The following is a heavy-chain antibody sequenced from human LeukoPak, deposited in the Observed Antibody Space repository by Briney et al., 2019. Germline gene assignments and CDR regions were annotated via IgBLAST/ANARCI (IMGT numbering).Heavy chain of an antibody. V-gene: IGHV3-21*01. J-gene: IGHJ4*02. CDR1: GSTFSSYS. CDR2: ISSSSSYI. CDR3: ARVGYDSSGYYSRPEYYFDY. Sequence: PGGSLRLSCAASGSTFSSYSMNWVRQAPGKGLEWVSSISSSSSYIYYADSVKGRFTISRDNAKNSLYLQMNSLRAEDTAVYYCARVGYDSSGYYSRPEYYFDYWGQGTLVTVSS. D-gene: IGHD3-22*01.